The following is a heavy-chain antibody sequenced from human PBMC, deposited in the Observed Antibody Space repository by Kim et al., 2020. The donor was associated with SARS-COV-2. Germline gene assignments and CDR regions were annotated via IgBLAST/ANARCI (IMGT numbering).Heavy chain of an antibody. CDR3: ARSPYSDY. D-gene: IGHD4-4*01. V-gene: IGHV4-30-2*01. CDR1: GGSISSGDFS. Sequence: SETLSLTCVVPGGSISSGDFSWSWMRQTPGMGREWIASIYQRGNNYYNPSLKSRPTISTDKSTNQSSLKLTPVTAPDTAVYFCARSPYSDY. J-gene: IGHJ4*01. CDR2: IYQRGNN.